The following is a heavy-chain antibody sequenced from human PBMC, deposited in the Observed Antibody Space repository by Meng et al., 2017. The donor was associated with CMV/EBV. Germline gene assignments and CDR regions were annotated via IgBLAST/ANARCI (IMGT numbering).Heavy chain of an antibody. Sequence: QVRLVGSGGGVVQPGRSLRLSCAASGFTFSSYAMHWVRQAPGKGLEWVAVISYDGSNKYYADSVKGRFTISRDNSKNTLYLQMNSLRAEDTAVYYCAPGWFDPWGQGTLVTVSS. CDR2: ISYDGSNK. CDR1: GFTFSSYA. CDR3: APGWFDP. J-gene: IGHJ5*02. V-gene: IGHV3-30-3*01.